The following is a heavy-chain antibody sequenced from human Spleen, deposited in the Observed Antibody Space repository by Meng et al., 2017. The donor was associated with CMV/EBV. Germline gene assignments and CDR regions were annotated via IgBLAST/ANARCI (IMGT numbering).Heavy chain of an antibody. J-gene: IGHJ3*01. V-gene: IGHV3-23*03. Sequence: GESLKISCAASGFTFSNYAINWVRQAPGKGLEWVSVIYSGGGNTDYADSVKGRFTISRDNSKNTVDMEMNSLRVEDTAVYYCAREGQGGRAFDLWGQGTVVTVSS. CDR1: GFTFSNYA. CDR2: IYSGGGNT. CDR3: AREGQGGRAFDL.